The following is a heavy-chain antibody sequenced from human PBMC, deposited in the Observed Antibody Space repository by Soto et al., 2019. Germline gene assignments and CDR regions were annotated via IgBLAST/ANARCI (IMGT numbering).Heavy chain of an antibody. CDR3: AKDRRAGGNSAFYFDF. V-gene: IGHV3-23*01. D-gene: IGHD3-16*01. J-gene: IGHJ4*02. CDR1: GFKFSNYA. CDR2: ISATGGGT. Sequence: GGSLRLSCAASGFKFSNYAMSWVRQAPGDGLEWVSLISATGGGTYYADSVKGRFTISRDNSHNTLYLQVHSLTAGDTAVYYCAKDRRAGGNSAFYFDFWGQGAQVTVSS.